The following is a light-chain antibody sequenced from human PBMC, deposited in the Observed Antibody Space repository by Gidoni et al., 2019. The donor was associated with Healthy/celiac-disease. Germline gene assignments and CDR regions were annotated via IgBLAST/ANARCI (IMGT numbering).Light chain of an antibody. V-gene: IGKV1-12*01. J-gene: IGKJ5*01. CDR1: QSIGVW. CDR2: SAS. Sequence: DIQMTQYPPSVSVSVGDSVTISCRASQSIGVWLAWYQQRPGNASNLLIYSASILHRGVPSRFSGAGSGTHFTLTISSLQPEDVGTYFCLQADSFPLTFGQGTRLEI. CDR3: LQADSFPLT.